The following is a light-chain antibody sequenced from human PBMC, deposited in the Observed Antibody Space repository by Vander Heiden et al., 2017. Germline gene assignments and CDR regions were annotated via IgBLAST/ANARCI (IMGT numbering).Light chain of an antibody. Sequence: QSVLTQPPSASGTPGQRVTIPCSGSSSNIGSNYVYWYQQLPGTAPKLRIYSNNQRPSGVPDRFSCSKSGTSASLAITGLRSEEEADDDCAEQDDSLSVVVFGGGTKLTVL. J-gene: IGLJ2*01. CDR3: AEQDDSLSVVV. CDR1: SSNIGSNY. CDR2: SNN. V-gene: IGLV1-47*02.